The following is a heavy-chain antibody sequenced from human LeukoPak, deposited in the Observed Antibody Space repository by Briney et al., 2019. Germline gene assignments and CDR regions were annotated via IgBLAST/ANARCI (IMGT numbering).Heavy chain of an antibody. CDR1: GGSISSSSYY. Sequence: PSETLSLTCTVSGGSISSSSYYWGWIRQPPGKGLEWIGSIYYSGSTYYNPSLKSRVTISVDTSKNQFSLKLSSVTAADTAVYYCAREVLITMVRDTDNWFDPWGQGTLVTVSS. V-gene: IGHV4-39*07. J-gene: IGHJ5*02. CDR2: IYYSGST. CDR3: AREVLITMVRDTDNWFDP. D-gene: IGHD3-10*01.